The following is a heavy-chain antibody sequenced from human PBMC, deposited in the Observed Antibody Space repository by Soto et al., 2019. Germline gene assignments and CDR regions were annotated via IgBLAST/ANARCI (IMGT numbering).Heavy chain of an antibody. CDR3: ARDPGGGYYYYGMDV. V-gene: IGHV4-31*03. Sequence: QVQLQESGPGLVKPSQTLSLTCTVSAGSISSGRYYWSWIRQHPGKGLEWIGYISYSGSTYYNPSLKSRVTMSVDTSTNQFSLKLSSVTAADTAVYYCARDPGGGYYYYGMDVWGQGTTVTVSS. CDR2: ISYSGST. J-gene: IGHJ6*02. CDR1: AGSISSGRYY. D-gene: IGHD1-1*01.